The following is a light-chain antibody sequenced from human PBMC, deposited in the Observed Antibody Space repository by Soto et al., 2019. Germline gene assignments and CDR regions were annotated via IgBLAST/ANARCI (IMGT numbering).Light chain of an antibody. V-gene: IGKV1-33*01. J-gene: IGKJ4*01. CDR2: DAS. CDR3: QQYDNLPLT. CDR1: QDISNY. Sequence: DIQMTQSPSSLSASVGDRVTITCQSSQDISNYLNWYQQKPGKAPTLLIYDASNLETGVPSRFSGSGSGTDFTFTISSLQPEDSATYYCQQYDNLPLTFGGGTKVEIK.